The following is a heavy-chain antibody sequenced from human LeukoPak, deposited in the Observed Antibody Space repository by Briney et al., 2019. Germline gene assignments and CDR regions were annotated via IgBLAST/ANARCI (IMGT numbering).Heavy chain of an antibody. CDR1: GYTFTSYV. V-gene: IGHV1-18*01. CDR3: ARDRGQIADSSGFDY. Sequence: ASVKVSFKASGYTFTSYVISWVRQAPGQGLEWMGWISAYNGNTNYAQKLQGRVTMTTDTSTSTAYMELRSLRSDDTAVYYCARDRGQIADSSGFDYWGQGTLVTVSS. J-gene: IGHJ4*02. D-gene: IGHD3-22*01. CDR2: ISAYNGNT.